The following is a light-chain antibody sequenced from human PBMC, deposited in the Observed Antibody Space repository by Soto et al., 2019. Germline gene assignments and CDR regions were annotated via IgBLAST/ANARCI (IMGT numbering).Light chain of an antibody. J-gene: IGKJ1*01. CDR2: KAS. V-gene: IGKV1-5*03. CDR1: QSIDTW. Sequence: DIQMTQSPSSLSASVGDRVTMTCRASQSIDTWLSWHQQKPGRAPKLLISKASALESGVPSRFSGSGSGTDFTLTIRDVQPDDFAIYYCQQYNSYRAFGQGTKVDIK. CDR3: QQYNSYRA.